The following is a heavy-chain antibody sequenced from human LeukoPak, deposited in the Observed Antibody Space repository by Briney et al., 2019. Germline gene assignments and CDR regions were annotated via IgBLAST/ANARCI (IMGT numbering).Heavy chain of an antibody. D-gene: IGHD7-27*01. J-gene: IGHJ6*03. CDR1: GFTFSNYE. Sequence: PGGSLRLSCAASGFTFSNYEMNWVRQAPGKGLEWVSAISGSGGSTYYADSVKGRFTISRDNSKNTLYLQMNSLRAEDTAVYYCAKDNGDVYYYYYMDVWGKGTTVTISS. V-gene: IGHV3-23*01. CDR3: AKDNGDVYYYYYMDV. CDR2: ISGSGGST.